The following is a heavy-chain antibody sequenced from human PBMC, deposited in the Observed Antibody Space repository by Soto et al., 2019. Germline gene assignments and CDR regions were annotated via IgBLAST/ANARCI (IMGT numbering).Heavy chain of an antibody. CDR2: SPSGGTTP. CDR3: ARFGTSYDTSCFPY. D-gene: IGHD3-16*01. Sequence: PGGSLGLSCEASGFTFAGHWLHLVRQAPGKGLVYVSRSPSGGTTPNYAEAVKGRFTSPRDNARNTLYLQMNSLRVEDTAVYDCARFGTSYDTSCFPYGGQG. J-gene: IGHJ4*02. V-gene: IGHV3-74*01. CDR1: GFTFAGHW.